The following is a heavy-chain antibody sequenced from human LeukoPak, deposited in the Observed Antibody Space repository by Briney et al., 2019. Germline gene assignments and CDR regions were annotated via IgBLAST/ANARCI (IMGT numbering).Heavy chain of an antibody. V-gene: IGHV1-69*01. Sequence: SVKVSCKASGGTFSSYAISWVRQAPGQGLEWMGEIIPIFGTANYAQKFQGRVTITADESTSTAYMELSSLRSEDTAVYYCAVPYYDILTGPSYYYYYGMDVWGQGTTVTVSS. CDR1: GGTFSSYA. J-gene: IGHJ6*02. CDR3: AVPYYDILTGPSYYYYYGMDV. D-gene: IGHD3-9*01. CDR2: IIPIFGTA.